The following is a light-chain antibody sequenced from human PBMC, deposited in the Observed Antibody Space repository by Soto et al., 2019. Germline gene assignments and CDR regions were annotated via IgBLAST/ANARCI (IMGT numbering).Light chain of an antibody. V-gene: IGKV3-20*01. J-gene: IGKJ1*01. CDR3: QQYGGTSWT. CDR1: QSVISTF. Sequence: DIVLTQSPGTLSLSPGERATLSCRASQSVISTFLAWYQQKPGQAPRLLIYGPSSRAAGIPDRFSGSGSATDFTLTISRLEPEDFAVYYCQQYGGTSWTFGQGTKVEIK. CDR2: GPS.